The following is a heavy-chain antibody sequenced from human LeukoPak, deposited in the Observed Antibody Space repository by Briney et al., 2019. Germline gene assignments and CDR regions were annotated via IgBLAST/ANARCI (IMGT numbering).Heavy chain of an antibody. Sequence: SETLSLTCTVSGGSISSSSYYWGWIRQPPGKGLEWIGSIYYSGSTYYNPSLKSRVTISVDTSKNQFSLKLSSVTAADTAVYYCARDDWGGGDWGQGTLVTVSS. CDR2: IYYSGST. D-gene: IGHD7-27*01. J-gene: IGHJ4*02. V-gene: IGHV4-39*07. CDR1: GGSISSSSYY. CDR3: ARDDWGGGD.